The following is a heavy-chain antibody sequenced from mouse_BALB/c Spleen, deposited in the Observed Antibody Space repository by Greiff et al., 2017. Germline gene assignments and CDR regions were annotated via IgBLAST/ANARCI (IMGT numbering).Heavy chain of an antibody. D-gene: IGHD1-1*02. V-gene: IGHV7-3*02. CDR1: GFTFTDYY. Sequence: EVKLMESGGGLVQPGGSLRLSCATSGFTFTDYYMSWVRQPPGKALEWLGFIRNKANGYTTEYSASVKGRFTISRDTSPSILYLQLNTRGAEDSAAYYCARGMADGSYLYYAMDYWGQGTSVTVSA. CDR3: ARGMADGSYLYYAMDY. CDR2: IRNKANGYTT. J-gene: IGHJ4*01.